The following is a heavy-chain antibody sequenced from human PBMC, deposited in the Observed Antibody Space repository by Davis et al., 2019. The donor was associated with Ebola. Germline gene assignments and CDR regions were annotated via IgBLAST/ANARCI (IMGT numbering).Heavy chain of an antibody. J-gene: IGHJ4*02. Sequence: GGSLRLSCAASGFNVGSYGMNWVRQAPGKGLEWVSYFSTTSLTIHYTDSVKGRFTISRDNAKNTLYLQMNSLRAEDTAVYYCARDFDKVRTWGQGTLVTVSS. V-gene: IGHV3-48*04. CDR3: ARDFDKVRT. CDR2: FSTTSLTI. D-gene: IGHD1-1*01. CDR1: GFNVGSYG.